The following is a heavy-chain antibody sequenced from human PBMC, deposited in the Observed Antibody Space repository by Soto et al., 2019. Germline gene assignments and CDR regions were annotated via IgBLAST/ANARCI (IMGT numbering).Heavy chain of an antibody. V-gene: IGHV1-18*01. J-gene: IGHJ6*03. CDR2: ISAYNGNT. CDR3: ARVGDSGDDILTGFYYYYYYYMDV. Sequence: ASVKVSCKASGYTFTSYGISWVRQAPGQGLEWMGWISAYNGNTNYAQKLQGRVTRTTDTSTSTAYMELRSLRSDDTAVYYCARVGDSGDDILTGFYYYYYYYMDVWGKGTTVTVSS. D-gene: IGHD3-9*01. CDR1: GYTFTSYG.